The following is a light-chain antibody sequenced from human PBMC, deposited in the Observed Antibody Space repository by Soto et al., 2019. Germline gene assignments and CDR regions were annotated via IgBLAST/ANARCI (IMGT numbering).Light chain of an antibody. J-gene: IGKJ1*01. Sequence: EIVMTQSPTTLSVSPGERATLSCRASQSVSSNLAWYQQKPGQAPRLHIYGASTRATGFPARFSGSGSGTEFTLTISSLQSEDFAVYYCQQYNNWPRTFGQGTKVEIK. V-gene: IGKV3-15*01. CDR3: QQYNNWPRT. CDR2: GAS. CDR1: QSVSSN.